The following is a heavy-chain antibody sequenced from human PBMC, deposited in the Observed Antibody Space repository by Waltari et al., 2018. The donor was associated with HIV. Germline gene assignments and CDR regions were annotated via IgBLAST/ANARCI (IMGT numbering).Heavy chain of an antibody. V-gene: IGHV4-39*07. Sequence: QLQLQESGPGLVKPSETLSLTCTVSGGSISSSSYYWGWIRQPPGKGLEWIGSIYYSGSTYYNPSLKSRVTISVDTSKNQFSLKLSSVTAADTAVYYCARDRAVAGTRDWFDPWGQGTLVTVSS. CDR2: IYYSGST. D-gene: IGHD6-19*01. J-gene: IGHJ5*02. CDR3: ARDRAVAGTRDWFDP. CDR1: GGSISSSSYY.